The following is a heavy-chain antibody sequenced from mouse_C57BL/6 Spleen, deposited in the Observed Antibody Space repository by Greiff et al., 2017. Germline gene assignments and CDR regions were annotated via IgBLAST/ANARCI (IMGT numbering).Heavy chain of an antibody. J-gene: IGHJ3*01. CDR1: GYAFSSYW. V-gene: IGHV1-80*01. CDR3: ARGTTVVAKEGYYFDY. D-gene: IGHD1-1*01. CDR2: FYPGDGDT. Sequence: QVQLQQSGAELVKPGASVKISCKASGYAFSSYWMNWVKQRPGKGLEWIGQFYPGDGDTNYNGKFKGKATLTADKSSSTAYMQLSSLTSEDSAVYFCARGTTVVAKEGYYFDYWGQGTLVTVSA.